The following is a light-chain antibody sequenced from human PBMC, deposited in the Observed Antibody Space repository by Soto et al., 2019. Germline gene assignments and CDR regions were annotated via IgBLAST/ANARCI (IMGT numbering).Light chain of an antibody. CDR3: QVWDGRSFQGV. CDR2: DDT. Sequence: SYELAQPPSVSVAPGQTASIACGGDSIGSKSVNWYQQRPGQAPVVVVYDDTDRPTGIPERFSGSNSGNTATLTITRVEAGDEADCYCQVWDGRSFQGVFGPGTKVTVL. J-gene: IGLJ1*01. V-gene: IGLV3-21*02. CDR1: SIGSKS.